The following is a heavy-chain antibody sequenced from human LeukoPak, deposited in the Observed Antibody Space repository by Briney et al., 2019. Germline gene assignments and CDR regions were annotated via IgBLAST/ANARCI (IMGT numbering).Heavy chain of an antibody. J-gene: IGHJ4*02. CDR1: GGAFSNFA. D-gene: IGHD3-22*01. CDR3: ARASGDSSNYDFPKPYSY. CDR2: VIPILGRA. V-gene: IGHV1-69*10. Sequence: RASVKVSCKASGGAFSNFAINWVRQAPGQGPEWMGGVIPILGRANYAQRFQGRVTITADESTSTVYMELSSLRSEDTAVYYCARASGDSSNYDFPKPYSYWGQGTLVTVSS.